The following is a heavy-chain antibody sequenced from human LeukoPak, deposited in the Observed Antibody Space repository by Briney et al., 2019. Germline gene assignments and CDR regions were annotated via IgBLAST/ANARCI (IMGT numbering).Heavy chain of an antibody. D-gene: IGHD3-3*01. J-gene: IGHJ4*02. CDR2: ISSSGSYI. V-gene: IGHV3-21*01. Sequence: GGSLRLSCAASGFTFNTYSINWVRLAPGEGLEWVSSISSSGSYIYYADSVKGRFTISRDNAKNSLYLQMNSLRAEDTAVYYCARKARDGIYFDYWGQGTLVTVSS. CDR3: ARKARDGIYFDY. CDR1: GFTFNTYS.